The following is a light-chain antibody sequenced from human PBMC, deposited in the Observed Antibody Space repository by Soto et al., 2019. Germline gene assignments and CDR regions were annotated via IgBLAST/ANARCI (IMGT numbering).Light chain of an antibody. CDR2: GAI. J-gene: IGKJ1*01. CDR1: ESVSSGY. V-gene: IGKV3-20*01. CDR3: QQYNNWPRT. Sequence: EIVLTQSPGTLSLSPGERVTLSCRASESVSSGYVGWYQQKPGQAPRLVIFGAIGRATGIPDRFRGSGSGTDFTLTISSLEPEDFAVYYCQQYNNWPRTFGQGTKVEIK.